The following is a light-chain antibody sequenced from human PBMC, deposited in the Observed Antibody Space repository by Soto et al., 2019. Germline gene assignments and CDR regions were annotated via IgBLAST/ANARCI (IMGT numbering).Light chain of an antibody. Sequence: EIVLTQSPATLSLSPGERATLSCRASQSVSSYLAWYPPKPGKAPRLHIYDASHRATGIPARLTGSGSGTDFTLTISGLEPGDFEVYICQQRSNWPTFFGQETKLQI. CDR2: DAS. V-gene: IGKV3-11*01. CDR1: QSVSSY. CDR3: QQRSNWPTF. J-gene: IGKJ2*01.